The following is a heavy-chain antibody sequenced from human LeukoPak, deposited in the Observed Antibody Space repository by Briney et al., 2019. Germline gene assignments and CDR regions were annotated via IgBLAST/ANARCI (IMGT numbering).Heavy chain of an antibody. V-gene: IGHV4-59*01. Sequence: SETLSLTCTVSVGSISSYYWSWIRQPPGKGLEWIGYIYYSGSTNYNPSLKSRVTISVDTSKNQFSLKLSSVTAADTAVYYCARVDSITIFGVVKNNWFDPWGQGTLVTVSS. CDR3: ARVDSITIFGVVKNNWFDP. CDR1: VGSISSYY. CDR2: IYYSGST. D-gene: IGHD3-3*01. J-gene: IGHJ5*02.